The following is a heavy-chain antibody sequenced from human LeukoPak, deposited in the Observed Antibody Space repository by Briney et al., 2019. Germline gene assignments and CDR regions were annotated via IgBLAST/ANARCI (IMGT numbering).Heavy chain of an antibody. CDR3: ARFGIAAAVAYYYYGMDV. J-gene: IGHJ6*02. Sequence: ASVKVSCKASGYTFTSYDINWVRQATGQGLEWMGWMNPNSGNTGYAQKFQGRVTKTRNTSISTAYMELSSLRSEDTAVYYCARFGIAAAVAYYYYGMDVWGQGTTVTVSS. CDR2: MNPNSGNT. V-gene: IGHV1-8*01. CDR1: GYTFTSYD. D-gene: IGHD6-13*01.